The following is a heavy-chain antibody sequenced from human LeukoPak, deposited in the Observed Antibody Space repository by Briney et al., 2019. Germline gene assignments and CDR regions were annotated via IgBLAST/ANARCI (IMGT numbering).Heavy chain of an antibody. CDR2: IYYSGST. Sequence: SETLSLTCTVSGGSISSGGYYWSWIRQHPGKGLEWIGYIYYSGSTYYNPSLKSRVTISVDTSKNQFSLKLSSVTAADTAVYYRARWDSSSWYFDYWAREPWSPSPQ. CDR3: ARWDSSSWYFDY. J-gene: IGHJ4*02. CDR1: GGSISSGGYY. V-gene: IGHV4-31*03. D-gene: IGHD6-13*01.